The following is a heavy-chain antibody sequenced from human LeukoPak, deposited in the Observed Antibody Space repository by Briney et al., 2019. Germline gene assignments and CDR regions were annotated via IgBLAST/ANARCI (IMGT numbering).Heavy chain of an antibody. V-gene: IGHV3-30*02. Sequence: PGGSLRLSRVASDFTFSNFGTHWVRQAPGKGLEWLSFIRYDGSNNYHADSVKGRFSISRDNSKNTLHLQMNTLRPDDTAVYYCARTAVAGTLRWFDLWGQGTLVIVSS. D-gene: IGHD6-19*01. CDR3: ARTAVAGTLRWFDL. CDR1: DFTFSNFG. CDR2: IRYDGSNN. J-gene: IGHJ5*02.